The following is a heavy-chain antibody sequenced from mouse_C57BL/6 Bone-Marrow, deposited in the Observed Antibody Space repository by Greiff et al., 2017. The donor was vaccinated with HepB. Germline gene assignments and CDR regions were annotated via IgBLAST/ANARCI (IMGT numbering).Heavy chain of an antibody. Sequence: LQLQQSGAELLKPGASVKISCKASGYTFTDYYINWVKQRPGQGLEWIGKIGPGSGSTYYNEKFKGKATLTADKSSSTAYMQLSSLTSEDSAVYFCTYDYDPWFAYWGQGTLVTVSA. CDR3: TYDYDPWFAY. CDR2: IGPGSGST. J-gene: IGHJ3*01. V-gene: IGHV1-77*01. CDR1: GYTFTDYY. D-gene: IGHD2-4*01.